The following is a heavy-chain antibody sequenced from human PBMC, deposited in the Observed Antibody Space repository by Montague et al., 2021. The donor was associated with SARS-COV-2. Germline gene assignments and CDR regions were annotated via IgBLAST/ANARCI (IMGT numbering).Heavy chain of an antibody. D-gene: IGHD6-19*01. V-gene: IGHV4-4*07. CDR3: ARSTFYSSGWWDNWYFDL. Sequence: SETLSLTCTVSGGSISSYYWSWIRQPAGKGLEWIGRFYTTGSTNYNPSLKSRVTMSVDTSKNQFFLKLSSVTAADTAVYYCARSTFYSSGWWDNWYFDLWGRGTLVTVSS. J-gene: IGHJ2*01. CDR2: FYTTGST. CDR1: GGSISSYY.